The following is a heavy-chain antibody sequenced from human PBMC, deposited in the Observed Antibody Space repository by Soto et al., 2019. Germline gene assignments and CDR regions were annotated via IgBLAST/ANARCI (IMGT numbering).Heavy chain of an antibody. CDR2: MNPYNGNA. CDR3: ARRKARSGSNYFDS. V-gene: IGHV1-8*01. D-gene: IGHD6-25*01. Sequence: GAAVKVSCKASGYTFITCYINWGRQATGQGMEGMGWMNPYNGNACYAQKFQGRLTITRNTSINTAYMELSSLRSDDKAVYFCARRKARSGSNYFDSWGQGSLVTVSS. CDR1: GYTFITCY. J-gene: IGHJ4*02.